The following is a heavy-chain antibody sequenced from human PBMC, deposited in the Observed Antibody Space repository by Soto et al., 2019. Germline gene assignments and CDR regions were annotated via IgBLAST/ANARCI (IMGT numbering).Heavy chain of an antibody. CDR2: ISGSGGST. CDR3: AKGTGAITYYDFWGGSEDYYYGMDV. J-gene: IGHJ6*02. V-gene: IGHV3-23*01. Sequence: GGSLRLSCAASGFTFSSYAMSWVRQAPGKGLEWVSAISGSGGSTYYADSVKGRFTISRDNSKNTLYLQMNSLRAEDTAVYYCAKGTGAITYYDFWGGSEDYYYGMDVWGQGTTVTVSS. CDR1: GFTFSSYA. D-gene: IGHD3-3*01.